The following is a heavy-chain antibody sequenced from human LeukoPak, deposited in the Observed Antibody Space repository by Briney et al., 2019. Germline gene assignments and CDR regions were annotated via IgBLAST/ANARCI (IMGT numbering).Heavy chain of an antibody. V-gene: IGHV4-39*06. D-gene: IGHD3-22*01. Sequence: PSETLSLTCTVSGGSISSSSYYWGWIRQPPGKGLEWIGIIYYSGSTYYNPSLKSRVTISVDTSKNQFALKLSSVTAADTAVYYCARDDYYDSLSSWGQGTLVTVSS. CDR3: ARDDYYDSLSS. CDR2: IYYSGST. J-gene: IGHJ4*02. CDR1: GGSISSSSYY.